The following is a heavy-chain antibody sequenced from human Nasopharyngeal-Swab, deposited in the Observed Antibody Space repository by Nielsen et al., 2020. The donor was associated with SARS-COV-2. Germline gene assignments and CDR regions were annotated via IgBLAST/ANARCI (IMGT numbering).Heavy chain of an antibody. J-gene: IGHJ4*02. CDR1: GYTFSTYG. V-gene: IGHV1-18*01. CDR3: ARVNYLYYISGWPFDY. Sequence: VKVSCKASGYTFSTYGISWVRQAPGQGLEWMGWISAHNGHTNYGQKLQGRITMTTDTSTNTAYMELRSLTSDDTAVYYCARVNYLYYISGWPFDYWGQGTLVTVSS. D-gene: IGHD6-19*01. CDR2: ISAHNGHT.